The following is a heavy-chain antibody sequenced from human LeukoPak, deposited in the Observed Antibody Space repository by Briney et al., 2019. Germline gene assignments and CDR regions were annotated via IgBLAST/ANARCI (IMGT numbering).Heavy chain of an antibody. D-gene: IGHD3-22*01. CDR1: GGSISSVSLY. Sequence: PSETLSLTCTVSGGSISSVSLYWNWIRQPAGKGLEWIGRIYSSGSTHYNPSLKSRVTISLDTSKNQFSPKLSSVTAADTAVFYCARSGGPDYYDSSAFDIWGQGTMVTVSS. V-gene: IGHV4-61*02. CDR3: ARSGGPDYYDSSAFDI. J-gene: IGHJ3*02. CDR2: IYSSGST.